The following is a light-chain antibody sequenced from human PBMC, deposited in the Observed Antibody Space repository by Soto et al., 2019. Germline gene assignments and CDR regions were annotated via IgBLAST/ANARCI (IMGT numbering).Light chain of an antibody. V-gene: IGKV3-15*01. CDR3: HQYDNWPPWT. CDR1: RSVGSN. Sequence: EVLMTQSPASLSVSPGERATLSCRASRSVGSNVAWYQQKPGQAPRLLIYVAFTRAIGIPARFSGSGSGTEFTLTISSLQSEDFAVYYCHQYDNWPPWTFGQGTKVEIK. J-gene: IGKJ1*01. CDR2: VAF.